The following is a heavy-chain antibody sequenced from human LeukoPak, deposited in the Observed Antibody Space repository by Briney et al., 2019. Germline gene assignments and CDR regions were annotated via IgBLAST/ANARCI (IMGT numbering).Heavy chain of an antibody. Sequence: ASVTVSCTASGYTFTSYGISWVRQAPGQGLEWMGWISAYNGNTNYAQKLQGRVTMTTDTSTSTAYMELRSLRSDDTAVYYCARDKPRSRILCYRVELDYWGQGTLVTVSS. J-gene: IGHJ4*02. CDR3: ARDKPRSRILCYRVELDY. CDR1: GYTFTSYG. D-gene: IGHD2-8*01. CDR2: ISAYNGNT. V-gene: IGHV1-18*01.